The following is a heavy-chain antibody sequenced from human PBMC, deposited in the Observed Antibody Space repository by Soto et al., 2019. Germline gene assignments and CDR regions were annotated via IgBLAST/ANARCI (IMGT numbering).Heavy chain of an antibody. Sequence: QVQLVESGGGVVQPGRSLRLSCAASGFTFSSYGMHWVRQAPGKGLEWVAVISYDGSNKYYADSVKGRFTISRDNSKNTLSLQMNSLRAEDTAVYYCAKATGAYYYGMDVWGQGTTVTVSS. CDR3: AKATGAYYYGMDV. CDR2: ISYDGSNK. V-gene: IGHV3-30*18. J-gene: IGHJ6*02. D-gene: IGHD7-27*01. CDR1: GFTFSSYG.